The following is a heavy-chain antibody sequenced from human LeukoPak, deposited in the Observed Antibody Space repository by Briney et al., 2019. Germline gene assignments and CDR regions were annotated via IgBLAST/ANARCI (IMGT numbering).Heavy chain of an antibody. D-gene: IGHD2-8*01. V-gene: IGHV4-34*01. CDR3: ARSTYAYFDY. CDR2: IDHSGST. Sequence: PSETLSLTCAVYGGSFSGYYWSWIRQPPGKGLEWIGEIDHSGSTNYNPSLKSRVTISVDTSKNQFSLKLSSVTAADTAVYYCARSTYAYFDYWGQGTLVTVSS. CDR1: GGSFSGYY. J-gene: IGHJ4*02.